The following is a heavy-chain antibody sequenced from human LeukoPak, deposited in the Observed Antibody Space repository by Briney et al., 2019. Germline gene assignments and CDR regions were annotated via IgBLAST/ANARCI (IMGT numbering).Heavy chain of an antibody. CDR1: GFTFSSYE. J-gene: IGHJ3*02. Sequence: PGGSLRLSCAAAGFTFSSYEMNWVRQAPGKGLEWVSYISSSGSTIYYADSVKGRFTISRDNAKNSLYLQMNSLRAEDTAVYYCARKIWRGWLAEEEGSAFDIWGQGTMVTVSS. D-gene: IGHD3-3*01. CDR2: ISSSGSTI. CDR3: ARKIWRGWLAEEEGSAFDI. V-gene: IGHV3-48*03.